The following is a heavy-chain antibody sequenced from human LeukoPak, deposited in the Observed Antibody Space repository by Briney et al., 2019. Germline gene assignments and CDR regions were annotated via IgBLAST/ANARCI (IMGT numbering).Heavy chain of an antibody. CDR2: IYYSGST. CDR1: GGSISSYY. V-gene: IGHV4-59*01. Sequence: PSETLSLTCTVSGGSISSYYWSWIRQPPGKGLEWIEYIYYSGSTNYNPSLKSRVTISVDTSKNQFSLKLSSVTAADTAVYYCARSSGFHIDYWGQGTLVTVSS. CDR3: ARSSGFHIDY. D-gene: IGHD3-22*01. J-gene: IGHJ4*02.